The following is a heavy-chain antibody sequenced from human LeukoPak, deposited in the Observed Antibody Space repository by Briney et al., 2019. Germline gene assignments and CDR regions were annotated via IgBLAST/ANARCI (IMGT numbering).Heavy chain of an antibody. CDR2: IYYSGST. J-gene: IGHJ5*02. V-gene: IGHV4-31*03. CDR3: ARDRVAAAGTGFDP. D-gene: IGHD6-13*01. Sequence: PSETLSLTCTVSGGSISSGGYYWSWIRQHPGKGLEWIGYIYYSGSTYYNPSLKSRVTISVDTSKNQFSLKLSSVTAADTAVYCCARDRVAAAGTGFDPWGQGTLVTVSS. CDR1: GGSISSGGYY.